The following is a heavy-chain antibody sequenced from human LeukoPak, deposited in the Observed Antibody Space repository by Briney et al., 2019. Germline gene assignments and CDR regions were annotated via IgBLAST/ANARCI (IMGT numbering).Heavy chain of an antibody. CDR3: ARVGSSHAQFYYYYYYMDV. J-gene: IGHJ6*03. V-gene: IGHV4-34*01. CDR2: INHSGST. D-gene: IGHD6-13*01. Sequence: ASETLSLTCAVYGGSFSGYYWSWIRQPPGKGLEWIGEINHSGSTNYNPSLKSRVTISVDTSKNQFSLKLSSVTAADTAVYYCARVGSSHAQFYYYYYYMDVWGKGTTVTVSS. CDR1: GGSFSGYY.